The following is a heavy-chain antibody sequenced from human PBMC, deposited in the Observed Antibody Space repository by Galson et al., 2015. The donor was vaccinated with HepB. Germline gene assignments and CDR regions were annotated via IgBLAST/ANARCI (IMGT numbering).Heavy chain of an antibody. D-gene: IGHD6-19*01. CDR2: ISGYNGNT. Sequence: SLRVSCMASASTYTSYGIIWVRQARGQGLEWMRWISGYNGNTKQKETFQGRFSMTIDTSTATAYIELRSLTSDDTAVYFCARTPWNGWYNALYGGQGTRVTVSS. CDR3: ARTPWNGWYNALY. V-gene: IGHV1-18*04. J-gene: IGHJ4*02. CDR1: ASTYTSYG.